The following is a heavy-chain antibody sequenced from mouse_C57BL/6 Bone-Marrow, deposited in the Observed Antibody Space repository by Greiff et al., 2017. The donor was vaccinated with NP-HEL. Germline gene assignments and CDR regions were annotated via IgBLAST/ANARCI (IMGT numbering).Heavy chain of an antibody. D-gene: IGHD2-2*01. CDR1: GFTFSDYG. CDR3: ARKGYDYYYAMDY. J-gene: IGHJ4*01. Sequence: EVKLMESGGGLVKPGGSLKLSCAASGFTFSDYGMHWVRQAPEKGLEWVAYISSGSSTIYYADTVKGRFTISRDNAKNTLFLQMTSLRSEDTAMYYSARKGYDYYYAMDYWGQGTSVTVSS. CDR2: ISSGSSTI. V-gene: IGHV5-17*01.